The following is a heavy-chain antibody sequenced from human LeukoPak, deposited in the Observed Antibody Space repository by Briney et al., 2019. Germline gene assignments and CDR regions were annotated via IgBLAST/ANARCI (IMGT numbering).Heavy chain of an antibody. V-gene: IGHV4-38-2*01. CDR3: ARLVAYCSSTSCPGGWFDP. J-gene: IGHJ5*02. D-gene: IGHD2-2*01. CDR2: IYHSGST. Sequence: KPSETLSLTCAVSGYSISSGYYWGWIRQPPGKGLEWIGSIYHSGSTYYNPSLKSRVTISVDTSKNQFSLKLSSVTAADTAVYYCARLVAYCSSTSCPGGWFDPWGQGTLVTVSS. CDR1: GYSISSGYY.